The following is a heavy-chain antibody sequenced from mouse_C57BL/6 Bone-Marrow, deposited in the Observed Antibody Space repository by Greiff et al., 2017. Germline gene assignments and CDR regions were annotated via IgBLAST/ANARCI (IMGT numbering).Heavy chain of an antibody. J-gene: IGHJ1*03. V-gene: IGHV1-78*01. CDR1: GYTFTDYT. CDR3: ASDKSNYDWYYDV. CDR2: IYPSDGST. Sequence: LQESDAELVKPGASVKISCKVSGYTFTDYTIHWLKQRPEQGLAWIGYIYPSDGSTKYNEKFKGKATLTADKSSRTTYMQLNSLTSEDSAVYFCASDKSNYDWYYDVWGTGTTVTVSS. D-gene: IGHD2-5*01.